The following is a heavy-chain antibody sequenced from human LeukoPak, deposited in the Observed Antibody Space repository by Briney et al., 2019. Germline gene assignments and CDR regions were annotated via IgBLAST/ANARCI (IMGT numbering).Heavy chain of an antibody. CDR1: GGSFSGYY. J-gene: IGHJ4*02. V-gene: IGHV4-34*01. CDR2: INHSGST. Sequence: PSETLSLTCAVYGGSFSGYYWSWIRQPPGKGLEWIGEINHSGSTNYNPSLKSRVTISVDTSKNQFSLKLSSVTAADTAVYYCARDGDSSGYYGLLYYWGQGTLVTVSS. D-gene: IGHD3-22*01. CDR3: ARDGDSSGYYGLLYY.